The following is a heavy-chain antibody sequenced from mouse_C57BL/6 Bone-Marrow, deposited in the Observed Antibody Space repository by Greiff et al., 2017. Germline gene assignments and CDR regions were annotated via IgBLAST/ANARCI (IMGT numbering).Heavy chain of an antibody. V-gene: IGHV14-1*01. J-gene: IGHJ2*01. CDR1: GFNIKDYY. CDR3: TPIYYYGSHYFDY. CDR2: IDPEDGDT. D-gene: IGHD1-1*01. Sequence: EVQLQQSGAELVRPGASVKLSCTASGFNIKDYYMHWVKQRPEQGLEWIGRIDPEDGDTEYAPKFQGKATMTADTSSNTAYLQLSSLTSEDTAVYYCTPIYYYGSHYFDYRGQGTILTAFS.